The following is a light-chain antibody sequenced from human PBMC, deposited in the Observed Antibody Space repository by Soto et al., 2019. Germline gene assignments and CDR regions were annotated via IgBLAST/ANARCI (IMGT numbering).Light chain of an antibody. Sequence: DIQLTQSPSFLSASVGDRVTITCWASQGISSYLAWYQQKPGKAPKLLIYDASTLQSGVPSRFSGSGSGTEFTLTISSLQPEDFATYYCQQLNSYLLTFGGGTKVEIK. V-gene: IGKV1-9*01. J-gene: IGKJ4*01. CDR1: QGISSY. CDR2: DAS. CDR3: QQLNSYLLT.